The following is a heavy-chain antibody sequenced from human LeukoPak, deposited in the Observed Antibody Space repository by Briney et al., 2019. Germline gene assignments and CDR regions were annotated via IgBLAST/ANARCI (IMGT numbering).Heavy chain of an antibody. CDR2: ISAYNGNT. V-gene: IGHV1-18*01. Sequence: ASVKVSCKASGYTITSNGITWVRQAPGQGLEWMGWISAYNGNTNYAQKFQGRVTMTRNTSISTAYMELSSLRSEDTAVYYCARFSSGWYDYYYYGMDVWGQGTTVTVSS. J-gene: IGHJ6*02. CDR3: ARFSSGWYDYYYYGMDV. D-gene: IGHD6-19*01. CDR1: GYTITSNG.